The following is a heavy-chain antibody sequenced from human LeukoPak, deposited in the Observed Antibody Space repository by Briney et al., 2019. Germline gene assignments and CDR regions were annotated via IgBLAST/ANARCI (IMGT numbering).Heavy chain of an antibody. V-gene: IGHV4-59*01. CDR3: ARLTTAAARPGPPYIDY. CDR2: IYYSGST. CDR1: GVSISNYF. J-gene: IGHJ4*02. Sequence: SETLSLTCTVSGVSISNYFWSWIRQPPGKGLEWIGYIYYSGSTNYNPSLKSRVTISLDTSTNQFSLKLRSVTAADTAIYYCARLTTAAARPGPPYIDYWGQGTLVTVSS. D-gene: IGHD2-2*02.